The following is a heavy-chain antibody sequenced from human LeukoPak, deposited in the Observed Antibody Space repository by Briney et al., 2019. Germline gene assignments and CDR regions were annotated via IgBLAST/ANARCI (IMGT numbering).Heavy chain of an antibody. J-gene: IGHJ4*02. CDR1: GGSISSGGYY. Sequence: PSQTLSLTCTVSGGSISSGGYYWSWIRQHPGKGLEWIGYIYYSGSTYYNPSLKSRVTISVDTSKNQFSLKLSSVTAADTAVYYCARGGVGYGSGSYDTFDYWGQGTLVTVSS. CDR2: IYYSGST. CDR3: ARGGVGYGSGSYDTFDY. D-gene: IGHD3-10*01. V-gene: IGHV4-31*03.